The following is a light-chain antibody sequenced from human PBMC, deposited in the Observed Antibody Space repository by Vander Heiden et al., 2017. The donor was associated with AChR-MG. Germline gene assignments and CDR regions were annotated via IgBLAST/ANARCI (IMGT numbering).Light chain of an antibody. CDR1: QSVSSN. V-gene: IGKV3-15*01. J-gene: IGKJ2*01. CDR3: QHYNNRPPYT. CDR2: DAS. Sequence: EIVMTHSPATLSVSPGERATLSCRASQSVSSNLAWYQQKPGQAPRLLIYDASTRATGIPARFSGSGSGTEFTLTISSLQSEDFAIYHCQHYNNRPPYTFGQGTKLEIK.